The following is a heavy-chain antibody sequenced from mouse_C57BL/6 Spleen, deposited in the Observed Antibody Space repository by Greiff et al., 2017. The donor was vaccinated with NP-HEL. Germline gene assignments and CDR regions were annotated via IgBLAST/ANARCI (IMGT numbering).Heavy chain of an antibody. CDR1: GYTFTSYG. D-gene: IGHD2-4*01. V-gene: IGHV1-81*01. J-gene: IGHJ4*01. CDR3: AREGTYYDLYYAMDY. CDR2: IYPRSGNT. Sequence: VQLQQSGAELARPGASVKLSCKASGYTFTSYGISWVKQRTGQGLEWIGEIYPRSGNTYYNEKFKGKATLTADKSSSTAYMELRSLTSEDSAVYFCAREGTYYDLYYAMDYWGQGTSVTVSS.